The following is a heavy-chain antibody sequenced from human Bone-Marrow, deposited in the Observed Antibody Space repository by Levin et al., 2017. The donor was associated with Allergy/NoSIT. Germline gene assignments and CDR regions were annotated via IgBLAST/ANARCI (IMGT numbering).Heavy chain of an antibody. CDR1: GFTIGTSS. Sequence: ASVKVSCAASGFTIGTSSMNWVRQAPGKGLEWVSVIHSGNTTYYADSVNGRFTISRDNSKSTLYLEMNSLRAEDTAVYYCARDPPRADRYVFEIWGQGTMVTVSS. V-gene: IGHV3-66*01. CDR2: IHSGNTT. J-gene: IGHJ3*02. CDR3: ARDPPRADRYVFEI. D-gene: IGHD1-14*01.